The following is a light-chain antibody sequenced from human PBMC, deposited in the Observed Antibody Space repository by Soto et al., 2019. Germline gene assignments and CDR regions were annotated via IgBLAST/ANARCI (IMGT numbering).Light chain of an antibody. CDR2: WAS. CDR3: QQYYSTLTWT. Sequence: DIVMTQSPDSLAVSLGERATINCKSSQSVLYSSNNKNYLAWYQQKPGQPPKLLICWASTRESGVPDRFSGSGSGTDFTLTISCLQAEDVAVYYCQQYYSTLTWTFGQGTKVDIK. V-gene: IGKV4-1*01. CDR1: QSVLYSSNNKNY. J-gene: IGKJ1*01.